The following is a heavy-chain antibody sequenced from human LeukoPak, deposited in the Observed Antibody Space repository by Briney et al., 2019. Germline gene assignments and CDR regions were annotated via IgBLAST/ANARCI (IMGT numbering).Heavy chain of an antibody. CDR3: ARHDADFWSGSEHGLSDY. CDR2: ISAYNGNT. J-gene: IGHJ4*02. Sequence: ASVKVSCKASGYTFTSYGISWVRQAPGQGLEWMGWISAYNGNTNYARKLQGRVTMTTDTSTSTAYMELRSLRSDDTAVYYCARHDADFWSGSEHGLSDYWGQGTLVTVSS. V-gene: IGHV1-18*01. CDR1: GYTFTSYG. D-gene: IGHD3-3*01.